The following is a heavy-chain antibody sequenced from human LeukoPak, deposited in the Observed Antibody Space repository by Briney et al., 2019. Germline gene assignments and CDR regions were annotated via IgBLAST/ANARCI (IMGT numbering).Heavy chain of an antibody. Sequence: GALRLSCAASGFTFSSYAMSWVRQAPGKGPEWVSAISGSGGSTYYADSVKGRFTISRDNSKNTLYLQMHSLRAEDTAVYYCAKGGGEYYYDSSGSVDYWGQGTLVTVSS. CDR3: AKGGGEYYYDSSGSVDY. CDR2: ISGSGGST. J-gene: IGHJ4*02. D-gene: IGHD3-22*01. V-gene: IGHV3-23*01. CDR1: GFTFSSYA.